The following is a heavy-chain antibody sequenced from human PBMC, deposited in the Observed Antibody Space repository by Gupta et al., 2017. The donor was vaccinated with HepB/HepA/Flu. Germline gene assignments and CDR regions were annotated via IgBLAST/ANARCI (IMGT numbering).Heavy chain of an antibody. CDR3: ARDQLGVVVAATLIGGAFDI. J-gene: IGHJ3*02. V-gene: IGHV1-3*01. D-gene: IGHD2-15*01. CDR2: GNT. Sequence: GNTKYSQKFQGRVTITRDTSASTAYMELSSLRSEDTAVYYCARDQLGVVVAATLIGGAFDIWGQGTMVTVSS.